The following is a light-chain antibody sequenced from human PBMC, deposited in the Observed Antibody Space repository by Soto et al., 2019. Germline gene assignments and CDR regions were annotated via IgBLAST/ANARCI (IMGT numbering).Light chain of an antibody. J-gene: IGLJ1*01. CDR3: GSYTSSSTLV. CDR1: SNDVGGHDY. CDR2: DVL. Sequence: QSALTQPASVSGSPGQSITISCTGTSNDVGGHDYVSWYQQHPGKVPKLMIYDVLRRPSGVSDRFSGSKSGLTASLTISGLRPEDEADYYCGSYTSSSTLVFGTGTKVTFL. V-gene: IGLV2-14*03.